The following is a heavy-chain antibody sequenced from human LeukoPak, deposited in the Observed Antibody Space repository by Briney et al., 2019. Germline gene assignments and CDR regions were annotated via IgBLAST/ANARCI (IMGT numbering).Heavy chain of an antibody. CDR3: ARGRLELRYSMMDYYYYYMDV. Sequence: PGGSLRLSCAASGFTFSSYSMNWVRQAPGKGLEWVSSISSSSSYIYYADSVKGRFTISRDNAKNSLYLQMNSLRAEDTAVYYCARGRLELRYSMMDYYYYYMDVWGKGTTVTVSS. V-gene: IGHV3-21*01. CDR1: GFTFSSYS. CDR2: ISSSSSYI. J-gene: IGHJ6*03. D-gene: IGHD1-7*01.